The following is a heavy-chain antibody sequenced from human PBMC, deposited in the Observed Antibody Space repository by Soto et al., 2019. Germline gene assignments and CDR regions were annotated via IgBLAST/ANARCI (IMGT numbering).Heavy chain of an antibody. CDR2: IRSKANGGTT. V-gene: IGHV3-49*04. D-gene: IGHD2-21*01. CDR1: GFTFGDYA. J-gene: IGHJ4*02. Sequence: EVQLVESGGGWVQPGRSLRLSCTDSGFTFGDYAISWVRQAPGKGLEWVGFIRSKANGGTTEYAASVKGRFTISRDDSKSIAYLQMNSLKTDDTAVYYCTAGKLCPSLAFDYWGQGTLVTVSS. CDR3: TAGKLCPSLAFDY.